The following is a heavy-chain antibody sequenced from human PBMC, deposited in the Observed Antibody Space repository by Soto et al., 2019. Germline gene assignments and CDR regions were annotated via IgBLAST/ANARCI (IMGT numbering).Heavy chain of an antibody. Sequence: ASVKVSCKASGYTFTSYAMHWVRQAPGQRLEWMGWINAGNGNTKYSQKFQGRVTITRDTSASTAYMELSSLRSEDTAVYYCARQMLMDYYYGIDVWGQGTTVTVSS. CDR2: INAGNGNT. D-gene: IGHD3-16*01. J-gene: IGHJ6*02. V-gene: IGHV1-3*01. CDR3: ARQMLMDYYYGIDV. CDR1: GYTFTSYA.